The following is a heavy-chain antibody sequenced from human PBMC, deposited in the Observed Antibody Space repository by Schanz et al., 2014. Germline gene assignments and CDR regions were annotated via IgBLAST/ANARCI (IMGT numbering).Heavy chain of an antibody. J-gene: IGHJ5*01. CDR3: ANDKQGSRSDDS. Sequence: VQLLQSGGALVQPGGSLRLSCSASGFTFSTYAMSWARQTPGKGLEWVSSITTGRNTYCRDSVKGRFIVSRDNSKNTLYWEMNRLRDDDTTVYYCANDKQGSRSDDSWGQGTPVTVSS. D-gene: IGHD2-15*01. CDR2: ITTGRNT. CDR1: GFTFSTYA. V-gene: IGHV3-23*01.